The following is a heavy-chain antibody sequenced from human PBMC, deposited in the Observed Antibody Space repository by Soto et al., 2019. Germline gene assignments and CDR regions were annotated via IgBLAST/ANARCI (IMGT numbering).Heavy chain of an antibody. Sequence: TSETLSLTCTVSGGSISSYYWSWIRQPPGKGLEWIGYIYYSGSTNYNPSLKSRVTISVDTSKNQFSLKLSSVTAADTAVYYCARTSSIAARPGYNWFDPWGQGTLVTVSS. CDR3: ARTSSIAARPGYNWFDP. CDR1: GGSISSYY. CDR2: IYYSGST. D-gene: IGHD6-6*01. J-gene: IGHJ5*02. V-gene: IGHV4-59*01.